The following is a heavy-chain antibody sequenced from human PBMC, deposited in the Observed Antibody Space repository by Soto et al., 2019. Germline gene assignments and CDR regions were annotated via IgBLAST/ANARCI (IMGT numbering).Heavy chain of an antibody. CDR2: ISTSGDTI. V-gene: IGHV3-48*03. CDR3: ARDRKDYYETTRTYHYYGMDV. J-gene: IGHJ6*02. CDR1: GFTFSSYE. Sequence: PGGSLRLSCAASGFTFSSYEMNWVRQAPGKGLEWVSFISTSGDTIYYADSVKGRFTISRDKAKNSVYLQMTSLRAEDTAVYYCARDRKDYYETTRTYHYYGMDVWGQGTTVTVSS. D-gene: IGHD3-16*01.